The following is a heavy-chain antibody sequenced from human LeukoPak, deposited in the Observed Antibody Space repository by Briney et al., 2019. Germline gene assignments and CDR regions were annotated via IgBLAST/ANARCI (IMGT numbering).Heavy chain of an antibody. D-gene: IGHD3-10*01. CDR3: ARQRITIAWFDP. Sequence: PSETLSLTCTVPGGSISSYYWSWIRQPPGKGLEWIGYIYYSGSTNYNPSLKSRVTISVDTSKNQFSLKLSSVTAADTAVYYCARQRITIAWFDPWGQGTLVTVSS. CDR2: IYYSGST. CDR1: GGSISSYY. J-gene: IGHJ5*02. V-gene: IGHV4-59*08.